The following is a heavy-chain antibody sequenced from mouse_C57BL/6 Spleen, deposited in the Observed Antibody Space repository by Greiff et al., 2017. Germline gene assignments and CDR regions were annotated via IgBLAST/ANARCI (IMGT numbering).Heavy chain of an antibody. CDR2: INPNNGGT. Sequence: EVQLQQSGPELVKPGASVKISCKASGYTFTDYYMNWVKQSHGKSLKWIGDINPNNGGTSYNQKFKGKATLTVDKSSSTAYMELRSLTSEDSAVYYCARGGSSWAWFAYWGQGTLVTVSA. V-gene: IGHV1-26*01. J-gene: IGHJ3*01. CDR3: ARGGSSWAWFAY. D-gene: IGHD1-1*01. CDR1: GYTFTDYY.